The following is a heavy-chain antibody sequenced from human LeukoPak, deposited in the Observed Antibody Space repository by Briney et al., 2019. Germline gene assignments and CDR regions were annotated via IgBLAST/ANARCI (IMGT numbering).Heavy chain of an antibody. CDR2: IYYSGST. V-gene: IGHV4-39*07. J-gene: IGHJ3*02. Sequence: SETLSLTCTVSGGSISSSSYYWGWICQPPGKGLEWIGSIYYSGSTYYNPSLKSRVTISVDTSKNQFSLKLSSVTAADTAVYYCARLWKYWTAFDIWGQGTMVTVSS. CDR3: ARLWKYWTAFDI. CDR1: GGSISSSSYY. D-gene: IGHD2-8*02.